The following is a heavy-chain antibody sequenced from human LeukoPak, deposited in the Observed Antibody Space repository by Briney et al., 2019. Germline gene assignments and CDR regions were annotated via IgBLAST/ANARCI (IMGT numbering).Heavy chain of an antibody. J-gene: IGHJ5*02. Sequence: KSSETLSLTCTVSGGSISSYYWSLIRQPAGKGLEWIGRIYSSGSTNYNPSLKSRVTMSVDTSKNQFYLKLSSVTAADTAVYYCARVRADYYGSGSHYKVWFDPWGQGTLVAVSS. CDR1: GGSISSYY. CDR3: ARVRADYYGSGSHYKVWFDP. V-gene: IGHV4-4*07. D-gene: IGHD3-10*01. CDR2: IYSSGST.